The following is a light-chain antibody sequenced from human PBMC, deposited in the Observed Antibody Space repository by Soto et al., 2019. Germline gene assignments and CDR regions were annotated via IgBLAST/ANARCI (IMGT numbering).Light chain of an antibody. CDR2: DVT. CDR3: SSYTSSSTLDV. V-gene: IGLV2-14*01. Sequence: QSALTQPASVSGSPGQSITISCTGTSSDVGDNNYVSWYQQHPGKAPKLMIYDVTHRPSGISNRFSGSKSGNTASLTISGLKAEDEADYYCSSYTSSSTLDVFGTGTKLTVL. J-gene: IGLJ1*01. CDR1: SSDVGDNNY.